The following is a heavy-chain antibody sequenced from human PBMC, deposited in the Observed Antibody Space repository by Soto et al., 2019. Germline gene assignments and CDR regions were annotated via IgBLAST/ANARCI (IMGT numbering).Heavy chain of an antibody. J-gene: IGHJ5*02. CDR1: GYTFTSYA. CDR2: INAGNGNT. CDR3: ARIITAALDWFDP. V-gene: IGHV1-3*05. D-gene: IGHD6-13*01. Sequence: QVQLVQSGAEEKKPGASVTVSCTASGYTFTSYAMHWVRQAPGQRLEWMGWINAGNGNTKYSQKFQGRVTITRDTSASTAYMELSSLRSEDTAVYYCARIITAALDWFDPWGQGTLVTVSS.